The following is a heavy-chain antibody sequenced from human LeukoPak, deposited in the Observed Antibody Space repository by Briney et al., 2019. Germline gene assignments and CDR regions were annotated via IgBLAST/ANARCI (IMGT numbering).Heavy chain of an antibody. CDR3: ANIVVVTATDAFDI. J-gene: IGHJ3*02. CDR2: IKQDGSEK. Sequence: PGGSLRLSCAASGFTFSSYWMSWVRQAPGKGLEWVANIKQDGSEKYYVDSVKGRFTISRDNAKNSLYLQMNSLRAEDTAVYYCANIVVVTATDAFDIWGRGTMVTVSS. D-gene: IGHD2-21*02. V-gene: IGHV3-7*01. CDR1: GFTFSSYW.